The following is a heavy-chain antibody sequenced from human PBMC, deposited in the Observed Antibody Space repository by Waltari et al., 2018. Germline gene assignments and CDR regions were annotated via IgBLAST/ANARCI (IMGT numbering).Heavy chain of an antibody. CDR2: INHSGST. CDR3: ARGGSGSYRYYYYYMDV. V-gene: IGHV4-34*01. CDR1: GGSFSGYY. D-gene: IGHD3-10*01. J-gene: IGHJ6*03. Sequence: QVQLQQWGAGLLKPSETLSLTCAVYGGSFSGYYWSWIRQPPGKGLEWMGEINHSGSTNYNPSLKSRVTISVDTSKNQFSLKLSSVTAADTAVYYCARGGSGSYRYYYYYMDVWGKGTTVTVSS.